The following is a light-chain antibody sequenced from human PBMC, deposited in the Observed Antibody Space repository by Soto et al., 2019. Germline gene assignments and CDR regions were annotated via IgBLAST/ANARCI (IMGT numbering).Light chain of an antibody. Sequence: EIVLTQSPAILSLSPGERATLSCRASQSLSTYLAWYQQKPGQAPRLLIYDASNRATGIPGRFSGSGSGTDFTFTISSLEPEDFAVYYCQQRSNWPLFTFGPGTKVDIK. CDR1: QSLSTY. J-gene: IGKJ3*01. CDR2: DAS. V-gene: IGKV3-11*01. CDR3: QQRSNWPLFT.